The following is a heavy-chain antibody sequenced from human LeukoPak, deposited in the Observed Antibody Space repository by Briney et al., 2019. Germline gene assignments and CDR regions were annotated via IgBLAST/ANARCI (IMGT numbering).Heavy chain of an antibody. V-gene: IGHV3-74*01. J-gene: IGHJ4*02. CDR1: GFTFSSYW. CDR2: INSDGSST. CDR3: ARDSQNFDWLLSDPFDY. Sequence: PGGSLRLSCAASGFTFSSYWMHWVRQAPGKGLVWVSRINSDGSSTGYADSVKGRFIISRDNAKNTLYLQMNSLRAEDTAVYYCARDSQNFDWLLSDPFDYWGQGTLVTVSS. D-gene: IGHD3-9*01.